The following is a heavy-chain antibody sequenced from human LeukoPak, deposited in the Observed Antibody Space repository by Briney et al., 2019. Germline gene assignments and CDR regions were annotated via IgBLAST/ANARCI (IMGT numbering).Heavy chain of an antibody. CDR2: MYSGGGT. J-gene: IGHJ6*02. D-gene: IGHD2-21*01. CDR3: ARGTRHMVNYYYFYGLDV. Sequence: PGESLRLSCAASGFTVSSNYMNWVRQAPGKGLEWLSVMYSGGGTYYADSVKGRFTISRDNSEITLYLQMNKLKPEDTAVYYCARGTRHMVNYYYFYGLDVWGQGTTVTVSS. CDR1: GFTVSSNY. V-gene: IGHV3-66*02.